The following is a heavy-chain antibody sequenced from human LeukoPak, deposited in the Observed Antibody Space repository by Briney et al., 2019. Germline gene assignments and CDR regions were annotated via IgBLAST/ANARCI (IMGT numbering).Heavy chain of an antibody. V-gene: IGHV4-39*07. CDR3: ARRRATIGL. CDR1: GGSISSSSYY. J-gene: IGHJ4*02. Sequence: SETLSLTCTVSGGSISSSSYYWGWIRQPPGKGLEWIGSIYYSGSTYYNPSLKSRVTISVDTSKNQFSLKLSSVTAADTAVYYCARRRATIGLWGQGTLVTVSS. CDR2: IYYSGST. D-gene: IGHD5-12*01.